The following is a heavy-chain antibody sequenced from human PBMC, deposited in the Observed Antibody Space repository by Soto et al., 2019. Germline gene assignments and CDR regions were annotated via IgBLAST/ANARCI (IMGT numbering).Heavy chain of an antibody. CDR3: AKDGRYYDILTGYYPSRFFDY. D-gene: IGHD3-9*01. J-gene: IGHJ4*02. Sequence: ESGGGLVQPGGSLRLSCAASGFTFSSYAMSWVRQAPGKGLEWVSAISGSGGSTYYADSVKGRFTISRDNSKNTLYLQMNSLRAEDTAVYYCAKDGRYYDILTGYYPSRFFDYWGQGTLVTVSS. CDR1: GFTFSSYA. CDR2: ISGSGGST. V-gene: IGHV3-23*01.